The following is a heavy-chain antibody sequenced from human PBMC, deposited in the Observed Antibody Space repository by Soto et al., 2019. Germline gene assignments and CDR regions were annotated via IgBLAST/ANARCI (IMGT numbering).Heavy chain of an antibody. CDR1: GGSFSGYY. J-gene: IGHJ6*02. V-gene: IGHV4-34*01. CDR2: INHSGST. D-gene: IGHD6-6*01. Sequence: PSETLSLTCAGYGGSFSGYYWSWIRQPPGKGLEWIGEINHSGSTNYNPSLKSRVTISVDTSKNQFSLKLSSVTAADTAVYYCARVDSSSAPYYYYGMDVWGQGTTVT. CDR3: ARVDSSSAPYYYYGMDV.